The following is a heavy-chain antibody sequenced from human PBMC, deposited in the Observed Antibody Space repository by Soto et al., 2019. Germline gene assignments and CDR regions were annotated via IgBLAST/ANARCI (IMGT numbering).Heavy chain of an antibody. CDR3: ARARLDTPALDY. CDR2: ISYDGNNK. CDR1: GFTFSPYA. D-gene: IGHD2-2*01. V-gene: IGHV3-30*09. J-gene: IGHJ4*02. Sequence: QVQLVESGGGVVQPGRSLRLSCAASGFTFSPYAMHWVRQAPGKGLEWVAVISYDGNNKNCADSVKGRLAISRDNSRNTLYLQMNSLRAEDTAVYYCARARLDTPALDYWGQGTLVTVSS.